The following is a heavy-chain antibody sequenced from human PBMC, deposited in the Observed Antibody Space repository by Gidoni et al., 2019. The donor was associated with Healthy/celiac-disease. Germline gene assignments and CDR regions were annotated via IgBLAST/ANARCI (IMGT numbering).Heavy chain of an antibody. V-gene: IGHV1-46*01. CDR2: INPSGGST. J-gene: IGHJ4*02. Sequence: QVQLVQSGAEVKKPGASVKFSCQASGYPFTSYYMHWVRQATGQGREWMGIINPSGGSTSYAQKFQGRVTMTRDTSTSTVYMELSSLRSEDTAVYYCARQRGAMIVVVPLDYWGQGTLVTVSS. D-gene: IGHD3-22*01. CDR1: GYPFTSYY. CDR3: ARQRGAMIVVVPLDY.